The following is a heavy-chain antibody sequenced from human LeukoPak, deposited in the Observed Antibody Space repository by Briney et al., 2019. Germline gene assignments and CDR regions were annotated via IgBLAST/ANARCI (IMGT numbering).Heavy chain of an antibody. CDR3: ARGGEYCSSTSCPLGY. D-gene: IGHD2-2*01. J-gene: IGHJ4*02. CDR1: GYTFTSYY. V-gene: IGHV1-46*01. CDR2: INPSGGST. Sequence: ASVKVSCKASGYTFTSYYMHWVRQAPGQGLEGMGRINPSGGSTSYAQKFQGRVTMTRDTSTSTVYMELSSLRSEDTAVYYCARGGEYCSSTSCPLGYWGQGTLVTVSS.